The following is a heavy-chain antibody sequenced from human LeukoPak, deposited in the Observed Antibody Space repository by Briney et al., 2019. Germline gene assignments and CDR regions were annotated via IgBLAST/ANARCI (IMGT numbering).Heavy chain of an antibody. CDR1: GGSISSSSYY. D-gene: IGHD5-18*01. V-gene: IGHV4-39*07. Sequence: SETLSLTCTVSGGSISSSSYYWGWIRQPPGKGLEWIGSIYYSGSTYYNPSLKSRVTISVDTSKNQFSLKLSSVTAADTAVYYCARDRVDTAMVLDYWGQGTLVTVSS. CDR3: ARDRVDTAMVLDY. CDR2: IYYSGST. J-gene: IGHJ4*02.